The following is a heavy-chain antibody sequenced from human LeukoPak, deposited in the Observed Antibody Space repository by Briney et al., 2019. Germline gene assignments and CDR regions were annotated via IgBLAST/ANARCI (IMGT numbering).Heavy chain of an antibody. V-gene: IGHV3-23*01. J-gene: IGHJ4*02. CDR1: GFTFSSYG. Sequence: GGSLRLSCAASGFTFSSYGMSWVRQAPGKGLEWVSTISGSGGSTYYADSVKGRFTISRDNSKNTLYLQMNSLRVEDTAVYYCACRSGSYSYYFDYWGQGNLVTVSS. CDR3: ACRSGSYSYYFDY. CDR2: ISGSGGST. D-gene: IGHD3-10*01.